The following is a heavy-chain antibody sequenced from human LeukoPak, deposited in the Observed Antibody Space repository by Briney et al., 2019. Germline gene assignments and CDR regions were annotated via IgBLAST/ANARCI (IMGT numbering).Heavy chain of an antibody. J-gene: IGHJ4*02. CDR2: ISTSSIYI. CDR1: GFTFSKYN. V-gene: IGHV3-21*01. Sequence: GGSLRLSCAASGFTFSKYNMNWVRQAPGKGLEWVSSISTSSIYIYYADSVKGRFTVSRDNAKNSLYLQMNSLRAEDTAVYYCASQEEAGWPEPLDYWGQGTLVTVSS. CDR3: ASQEEAGWPEPLDY. D-gene: IGHD1-14*01.